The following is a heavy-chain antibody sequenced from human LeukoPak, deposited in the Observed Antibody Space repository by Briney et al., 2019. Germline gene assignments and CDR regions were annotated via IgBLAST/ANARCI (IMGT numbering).Heavy chain of an antibody. V-gene: IGHV4-30-4*01. CDR1: GGSISSGDYY. CDR3: ARFSRLLRFLEWSFLI. J-gene: IGHJ3*02. Sequence: PSETLSLTCTVSGGSISSGDYYWSWIRQPPGKGLEWIGYNYYSGSTYYNPSLKSRVTISVDTSKNQFSLKLSSVTAADTAVYYCARFSRLLRFLEWSFLIWGQGTMVTVSS. CDR2: NYYSGST. D-gene: IGHD3-3*01.